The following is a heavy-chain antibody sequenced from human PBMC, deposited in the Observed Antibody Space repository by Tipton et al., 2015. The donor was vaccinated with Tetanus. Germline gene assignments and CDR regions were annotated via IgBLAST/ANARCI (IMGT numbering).Heavy chain of an antibody. D-gene: IGHD2-15*01. CDR3: ARDPRSAWLAPDY. V-gene: IGHV6-1*01. Sequence: GLVKPSQTLSLTCAISGDSVSSDSAAWNWIRQSPSRGLEWLGRTYYRSQWYNDYAVSVKSRITINPDTSKNQFSLQLNSVTPEDPALYYCARDPRSAWLAPDYWGQGNLVPVSS. CDR1: GDSVSSDSAA. J-gene: IGHJ4*02. CDR2: TYYRSQWYN.